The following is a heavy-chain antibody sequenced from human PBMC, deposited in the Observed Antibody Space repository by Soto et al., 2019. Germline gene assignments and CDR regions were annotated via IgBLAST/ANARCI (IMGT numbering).Heavy chain of an antibody. Sequence: LSLTCTVSGGSISSSSYYWGWIRQPPGKGLEWIGSIYYSGSTYYNPSLKSRVTISVDTSKNQFSLKLSSVTAADTAVYYCASGYSSSWYEYYYYYYGMDVWGQGTTVTVSS. CDR2: IYYSGST. D-gene: IGHD6-13*01. CDR1: GGSISSSSYY. CDR3: ASGYSSSWYEYYYYYYGMDV. J-gene: IGHJ6*02. V-gene: IGHV4-39*01.